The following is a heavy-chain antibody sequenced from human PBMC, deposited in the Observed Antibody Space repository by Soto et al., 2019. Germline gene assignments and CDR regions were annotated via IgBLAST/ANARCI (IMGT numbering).Heavy chain of an antibody. Sequence: QVQLVQSGAEVKRPGASVKVSCKAAGYTFSNYFINWVRQAPGQGLEWVGAINPKGGATTYAQKSQGSVNMSSDTSTNTIYMTLRSMTSEDTAFYYCARDEGFCSGGSCTGWFDPWGQGTLVTVSS. D-gene: IGHD2-15*01. V-gene: IGHV1-46*04. CDR3: ARDEGFCSGGSCTGWFDP. CDR2: INPKGGAT. J-gene: IGHJ5*02. CDR1: GYTFSNYF.